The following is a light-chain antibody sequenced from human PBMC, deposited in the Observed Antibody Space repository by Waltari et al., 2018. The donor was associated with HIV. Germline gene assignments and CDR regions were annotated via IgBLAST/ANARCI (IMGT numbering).Light chain of an antibody. J-gene: IGLJ1*01. V-gene: IGLV1-40*01. Sequence: QSVLTQPPSVSGAPGQRVTISCTGSSSNIGAGYDIHWYQQLPGTAPKPLIYDNSNRPSGVPDRFSGSKSGTSASLAITGLQAEDAADYYCQSYDSSLSGYVFGTGTKVTVL. CDR3: QSYDSSLSGYV. CDR2: DNS. CDR1: SSNIGAGYD.